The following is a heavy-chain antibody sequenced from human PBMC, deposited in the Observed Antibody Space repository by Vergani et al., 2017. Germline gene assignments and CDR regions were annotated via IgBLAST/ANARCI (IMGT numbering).Heavy chain of an antibody. CDR3: AIVTDYDDSSGYYLDY. CDR1: GYILTELT. CDR2: FDPEHGEV. Sequence: QVQLVQSGSEVRKPGASVKVSCQVSGYILTELTIHWVRQAPGKGLEWMGGFDPEHGEVTFAHHIQGRVTMTEDRSTDTAYMELSSLRPEYTALYYCAIVTDYDDSSGYYLDYWGQGTLVTVSS. V-gene: IGHV1-24*01. D-gene: IGHD3-22*01. J-gene: IGHJ4*02.